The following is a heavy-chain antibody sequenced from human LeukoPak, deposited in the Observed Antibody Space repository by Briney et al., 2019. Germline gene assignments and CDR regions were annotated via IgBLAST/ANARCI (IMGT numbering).Heavy chain of an antibody. J-gene: IGHJ4*02. V-gene: IGHV3-21*01. CDR2: ISSSSSYI. Sequence: PGGSLRLSCVASGFTFSSYSMNWVRQAPGKGLEWVSSISSSSSYIYYADSVKGRFTISRDNAKNSLYLQMNSLRAEDTAVYYCARDSGKVGDDGILDYWGQGTLVTASS. D-gene: IGHD1-26*01. CDR3: ARDSGKVGDDGILDY. CDR1: GFTFSSYS.